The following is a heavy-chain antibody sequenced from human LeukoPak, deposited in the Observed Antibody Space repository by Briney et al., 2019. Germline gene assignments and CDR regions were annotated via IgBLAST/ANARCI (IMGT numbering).Heavy chain of an antibody. V-gene: IGHV3-20*04. J-gene: IGHJ6*03. Sequence: PGGSLRLSCAASGFTFDDYGMSWVRQAPGKGLEWVSGINWNGGSTGYADSVKGRFTISRDNAKNSLYLQMNSLRAEDTALYYCARGPYGSGSYYRRYYYYMDVWGKGTTVTVSS. CDR2: INWNGGST. CDR3: ARGPYGSGSYYRRYYYYMDV. CDR1: GFTFDDYG. D-gene: IGHD3-10*01.